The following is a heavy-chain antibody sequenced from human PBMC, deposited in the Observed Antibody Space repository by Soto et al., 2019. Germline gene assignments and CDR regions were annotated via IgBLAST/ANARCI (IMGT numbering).Heavy chain of an antibody. D-gene: IGHD6-19*01. CDR2: ISGSGGST. J-gene: IGHJ4*02. Sequence: GGSLRLSCAASGFTFSSYAMSWVRRAPGKGLEWVSAISGSGGSTYYADSVKGRFTISRDNSKNTLYLQMNSLRAEDTAVYYCAKEPGYSSGWGPFDYWGQGTLVTVSS. CDR3: AKEPGYSSGWGPFDY. V-gene: IGHV3-23*01. CDR1: GFTFSSYA.